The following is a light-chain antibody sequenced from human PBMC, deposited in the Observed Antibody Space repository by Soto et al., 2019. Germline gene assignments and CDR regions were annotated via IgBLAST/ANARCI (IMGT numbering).Light chain of an antibody. CDR2: GAS. J-gene: IGKJ1*01. Sequence: EFVLTQSPGTLSLSPGERATLSCRASQSLTSSYLAWYQQKPGQSPRLLIYGASRRATGIPDRFSGSGSGTDFTLTISRLEPEDFAVYYCQQYDASLWTFGQGTKV. CDR1: QSLTSSY. CDR3: QQYDASLWT. V-gene: IGKV3-20*01.